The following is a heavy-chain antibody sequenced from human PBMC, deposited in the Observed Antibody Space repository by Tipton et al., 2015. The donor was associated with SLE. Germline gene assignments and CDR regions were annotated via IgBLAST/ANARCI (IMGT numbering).Heavy chain of an antibody. D-gene: IGHD3-3*01. CDR2: IYTSGST. J-gene: IGHJ2*01. CDR3: ARPTAYEPGGFDL. V-gene: IGHV4-4*07. Sequence: TLSLTCTVSGGSISSYYWSWIRQPAGKGLEWIGRIYTSGSTNYNPSLKSRVTMSVDTSKNQFSLTLNSVAAADTAVYYCARPTAYEPGGFDLWGRGTLVTVSS. CDR1: GGSISSYY.